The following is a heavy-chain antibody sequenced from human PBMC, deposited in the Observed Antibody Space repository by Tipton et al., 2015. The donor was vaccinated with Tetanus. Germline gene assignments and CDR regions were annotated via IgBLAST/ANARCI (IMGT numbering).Heavy chain of an antibody. CDR2: INPDGRRT. CDR1: GFTFGSYA. V-gene: IGHV3-74*01. CDR3: SRRSLTNYGLDV. Sequence: SLRLSCAASGFTFGSYAMNWVRQAPGKGLEWISRINPDGRRTNYADSVKGRFTISRDHAKNTVYLQMNSLRAEDTAVYFCSRRSLTNYGLDVWGQGTPVTVSS. J-gene: IGHJ6*02. D-gene: IGHD1-1*01.